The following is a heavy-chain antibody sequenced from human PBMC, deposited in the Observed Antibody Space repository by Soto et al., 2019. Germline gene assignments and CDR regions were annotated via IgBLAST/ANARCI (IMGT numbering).Heavy chain of an antibody. CDR1: GYSFAGYW. Sequence: GESLKISCKGSGYSFAGYWITWVRQMPGKGLEWMGRIDPSDSQTYYSPSFRGHVTISAAKSISTAYLQWSSLKASDTAMYYCARGSGYVYFDYWGQGTLVTVSS. V-gene: IGHV5-10-1*01. CDR2: IDPSDSQT. CDR3: ARGSGYVYFDY. D-gene: IGHD5-12*01. J-gene: IGHJ4*02.